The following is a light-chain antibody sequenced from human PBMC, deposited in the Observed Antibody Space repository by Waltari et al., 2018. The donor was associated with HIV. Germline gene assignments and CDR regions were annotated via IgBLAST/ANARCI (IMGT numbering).Light chain of an antibody. CDR1: SSDVGGYNY. V-gene: IGLV2-11*01. CDR2: DVS. CDR3: CSYAGSYTYV. Sequence: QSALTQPRSVSGSPGQSVTIPCTGTSSDVGGYNYVSWYQQHPGKAPKVRIYDVSNRPSGVPDRFSGSKSGNTASLTISGLQAEDEADYYCCSYAGSYTYVFGTGTKVTVL. J-gene: IGLJ1*01.